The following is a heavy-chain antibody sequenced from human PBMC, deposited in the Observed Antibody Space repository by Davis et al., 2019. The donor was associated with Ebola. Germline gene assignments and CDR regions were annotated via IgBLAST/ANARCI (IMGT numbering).Heavy chain of an antibody. D-gene: IGHD2-2*02. CDR2: INHSGST. J-gene: IGHJ6*03. V-gene: IGHV4-34*01. CDR1: AWSFSGYY. CDR3: ARTDIVVVPAAIGYYYYYMDV. Sequence: PSETLSLTCAVYAWSFSGYYCSLIRQPPGKGLEWIGEINHSGSTNYNPSLKSRVTISVDTSKNQFSLKLSSVTAADTAVYYCARTDIVVVPAAIGYYYYYMDVWGKGTTVTVSS.